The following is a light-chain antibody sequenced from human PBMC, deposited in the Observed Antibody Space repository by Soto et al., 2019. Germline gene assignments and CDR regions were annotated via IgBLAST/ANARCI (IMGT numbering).Light chain of an antibody. CDR2: EVS. Sequence: QSALTQPPSASGSPGQSVTISCTGTSNDVGEYNYVSWYQQHPGKAPKLMIYEVSKRPSGVPDRFSGSKSGNTASLTVSGLQAEDEADYYCTSYAGSNNVVFGGGTKLTVL. V-gene: IGLV2-8*01. CDR3: TSYAGSNNVV. J-gene: IGLJ2*01. CDR1: SNDVGEYNY.